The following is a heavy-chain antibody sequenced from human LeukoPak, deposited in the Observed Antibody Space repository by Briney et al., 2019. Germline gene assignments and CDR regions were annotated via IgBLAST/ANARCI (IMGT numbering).Heavy chain of an antibody. CDR1: GYTFTSYD. J-gene: IGHJ3*02. V-gene: IGHV1-8*01. Sequence: GASVTVSCKASGYTFTSYDINWVRQATGQGVEWMGWMNPNSGNTGYAQKFQGRVTMTRNTSISTAYMELSSLRSEDTAVYYCARGGYYDSSGYYDAFDIWGQGTMVTVSS. CDR3: ARGGYYDSSGYYDAFDI. CDR2: MNPNSGNT. D-gene: IGHD3-22*01.